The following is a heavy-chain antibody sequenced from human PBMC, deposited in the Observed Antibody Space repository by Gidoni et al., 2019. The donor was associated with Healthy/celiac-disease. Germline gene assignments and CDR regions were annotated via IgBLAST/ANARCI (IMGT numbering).Heavy chain of an antibody. D-gene: IGHD3-10*01. J-gene: IGHJ3*02. V-gene: IGHV3-66*01. CDR1: GFTVRSNY. CDR3: ARAPGGDAFDI. CDR2: IYSGGST. Sequence: EVQLVESGGGLVQPGGSLRLSCAASGFTVRSNYMSWVRQAPGKGLEWVSVIYSGGSTYYADSVKGRFTISRDNSKNTLYLQMNSLRAEDTAVYYCARAPGGDAFDIWGQGTMVTVSS.